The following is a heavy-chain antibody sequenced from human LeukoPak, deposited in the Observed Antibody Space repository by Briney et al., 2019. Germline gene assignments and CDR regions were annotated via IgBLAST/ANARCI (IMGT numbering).Heavy chain of an antibody. CDR1: GYTFTAHY. J-gene: IGHJ4*02. V-gene: IGHV1-2*02. D-gene: IGHD1-20*01. CDR2: INPNSGAT. Sequence: GASVKVSCKASGYTFTAHYMHCVRQAPGQGLEWMGWINPNSGATEYTQKFQGRVTMTRDTSSSTPYMELSRLTSDDTAVYYCARGLGLTGTTRGYLDYWGQGTLVTVSS. CDR3: ARGLGLTGTTRGYLDY.